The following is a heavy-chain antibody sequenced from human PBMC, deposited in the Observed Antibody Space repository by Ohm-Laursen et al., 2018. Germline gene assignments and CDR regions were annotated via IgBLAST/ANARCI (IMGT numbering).Heavy chain of an antibody. Sequence: SLRLSCAASGFTFGSSAMTWVRQAPGKGLQWVSAIIRSGGGTYYADSVKGRFTISRDNSKNTLYLQMSSLRAEDTAVYYCAKLASESFFDYWGQGTLVTVSS. CDR3: AKLASESFFDY. CDR1: GFTFGSSA. D-gene: IGHD6-19*01. J-gene: IGHJ4*02. V-gene: IGHV3-23*01. CDR2: IIRSGGGT.